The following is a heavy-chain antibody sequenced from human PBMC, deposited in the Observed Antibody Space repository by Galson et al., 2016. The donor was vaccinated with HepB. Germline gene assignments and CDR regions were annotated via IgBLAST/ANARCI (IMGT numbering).Heavy chain of an antibody. CDR3: ATGIVVAGKYYYYYIDV. D-gene: IGHD6-19*01. V-gene: IGHV4-39*01. CDR2: IYYNGDT. CDR1: GGSISSSNYY. J-gene: IGHJ6*03. Sequence: SETLSLTCIVSGGSISSSNYYWGWLRQPPGRGLEWIGRIYYNGDTYYNPSLESRVTISVDTSKNQFSLRLSSVTAAHTAVYYCATGIVVAGKYYYYYIDVWGNGTTVTVSS.